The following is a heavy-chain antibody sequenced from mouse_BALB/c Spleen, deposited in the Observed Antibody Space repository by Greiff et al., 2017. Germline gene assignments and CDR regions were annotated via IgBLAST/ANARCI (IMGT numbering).Heavy chain of an antibody. D-gene: IGHD1-1*01. V-gene: IGHV5-17*02. Sequence: EVKLVESGGGLVQPGGSRKLSCAASGFTFSSFGMHWVRQAPEKGLEWVAYISSGSSTIYYADTVKGRFTISRDNPKNTLFLQMTSLRSEDTAMYYCARSYGSKYFDVWGAGTTVTVSS. CDR1: GFTFSSFG. CDR3: ARSYGSKYFDV. J-gene: IGHJ1*01. CDR2: ISSGSSTI.